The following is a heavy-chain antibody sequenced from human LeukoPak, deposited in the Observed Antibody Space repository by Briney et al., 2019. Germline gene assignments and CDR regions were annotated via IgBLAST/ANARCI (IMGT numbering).Heavy chain of an antibody. CDR2: IYSGGST. V-gene: IGHV3-53*01. CDR1: GFTVSSNY. D-gene: IGHD2-2*01. Sequence: GGSLRLSCAASGFTVSSNYMSWVRQAPGKGLEWVSVIYSGGSTYYADSVKGRFTISRDNSKNTLYLQMNSLRAEDTAVYYCVREIVVVPAASHPDAFDIWGQGTMVTVSS. CDR3: VREIVVVPAASHPDAFDI. J-gene: IGHJ3*02.